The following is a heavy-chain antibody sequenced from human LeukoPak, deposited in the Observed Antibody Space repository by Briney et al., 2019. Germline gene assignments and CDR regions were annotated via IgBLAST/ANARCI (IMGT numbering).Heavy chain of an antibody. V-gene: IGHV3-30-3*01. CDR3: ARARGSYVEAAY. CDR1: GFTFSSYA. J-gene: IGHJ4*02. Sequence: GRSLRLSCAASGFTFSSYAMHWVRQAPGKGLEWVAVISYDGSNKYYADSVKGRFTISRDNSKNTLYLQMNGLRAEDTVVYYCARARGSYVEAAYWGQGTLVTVSS. CDR2: ISYDGSNK. D-gene: IGHD3-16*01.